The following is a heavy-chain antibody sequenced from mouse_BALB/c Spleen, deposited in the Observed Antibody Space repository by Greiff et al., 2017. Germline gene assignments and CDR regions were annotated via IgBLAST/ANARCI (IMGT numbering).Heavy chain of an antibody. CDR1: GYSITSDYA. CDR3: AREHPYAMDY. J-gene: IGHJ4*01. Sequence: EVKLEESGPGLVKPAQSLSLTCTVTGYSITSDYAWNWIRQFPGNKLEWMGYISYSGSTSYNPSLKSRISITRDTSKNQFFLQLNSVTTEDTATYYCAREHPYAMDYWGQGTSVTVSS. V-gene: IGHV3-2*02. CDR2: ISYSGST.